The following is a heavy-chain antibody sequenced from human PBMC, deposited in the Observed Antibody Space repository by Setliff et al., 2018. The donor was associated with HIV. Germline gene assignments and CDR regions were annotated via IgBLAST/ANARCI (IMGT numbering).Heavy chain of an antibody. CDR3: ARDRYTYAYLDY. CDR1: GGSINNYY. CDR2: VYYSGGT. V-gene: IGHV4-59*12. D-gene: IGHD5-18*01. J-gene: IGHJ4*02. Sequence: ASETLSLTCAVSGGSINNYYWSWIRQPPGKGLEWIGSVYYSGGTHYNPSLRSRVIISMDTSKNQFSLKLSSVTAADTAVYYCARDRYTYAYLDYWGQGTLVTVSS.